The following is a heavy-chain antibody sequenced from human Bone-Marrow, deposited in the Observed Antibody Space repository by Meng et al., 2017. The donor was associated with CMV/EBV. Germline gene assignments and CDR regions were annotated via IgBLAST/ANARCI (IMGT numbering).Heavy chain of an antibody. CDR3: ARQSDSSSFSCYAGSSWFDP. Sequence: SETLSLTCTVSGGSVSSGSYYWSWIRQPPGKGLEWIGYIYYSGSTNYNPSLQSRVTISVDTSRNQFSLKLSSVTVADTAVYYCARQSDSSSFSCYAGSSWFDPWGQGTLVTVSS. CDR2: IYYSGST. V-gene: IGHV4-61*01. CDR1: GGSVSSGSYY. J-gene: IGHJ5*02. D-gene: IGHD2-2*01.